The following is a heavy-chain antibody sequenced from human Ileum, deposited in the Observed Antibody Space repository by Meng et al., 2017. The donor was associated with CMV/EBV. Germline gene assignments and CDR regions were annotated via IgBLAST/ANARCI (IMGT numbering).Heavy chain of an antibody. CDR2: IKSKTDGGTT. V-gene: IGHV3-15*01. CDR1: GFTFSNAW. Sequence: GESLKISCAASGFTFSNAWMSWVRQAPGKGLEWVDRIKSKTDGGTTDYAAPVKGRFTISRDDSKNTLYLQMNSLKTEDTAVYYCTTEEYWGQGTLVTVSS. J-gene: IGHJ4*02. CDR3: TTEEY.